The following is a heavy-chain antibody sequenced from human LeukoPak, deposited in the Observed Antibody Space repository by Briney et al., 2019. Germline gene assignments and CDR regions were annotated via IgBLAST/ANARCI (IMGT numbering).Heavy chain of an antibody. CDR1: GASISSSNYY. CDR2: IYYSGST. J-gene: IGHJ6*03. Sequence: SETLSLTCAVSGASISSSNYYWGWVRQSPGKGLEWIGYIYYSGSTNFNPSLKSRVTISVDTSKNQFSLKMSSVTAADTAVYFCARGGPPGYYYDYYMDVWGKGTTVTISS. CDR3: ARGGPPGYYYDYYMDV. V-gene: IGHV4-61*05.